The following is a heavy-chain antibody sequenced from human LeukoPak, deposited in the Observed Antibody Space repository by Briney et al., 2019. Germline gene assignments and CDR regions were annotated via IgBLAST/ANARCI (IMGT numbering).Heavy chain of an antibody. J-gene: IGHJ4*02. CDR1: GYGFTSYW. CDR3: ARRGRGYCSSTSCHLDY. Sequence: GESLKISCKGSGYGFTSYWIGWVRQMPGKGLEWMGIIYPGDSDTRYSPSLQGQVTISADKSIDTAYLQWSSLKASDTAMYYCARRGRGYCSSTSCHLDYWGQGTLVTVSS. CDR2: IYPGDSDT. D-gene: IGHD2-2*01. V-gene: IGHV5-51*01.